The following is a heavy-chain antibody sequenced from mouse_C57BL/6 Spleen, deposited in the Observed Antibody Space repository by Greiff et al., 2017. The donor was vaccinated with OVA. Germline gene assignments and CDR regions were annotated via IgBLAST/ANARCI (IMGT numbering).Heavy chain of an antibody. Sequence: QVQLKQSGAELVMPGASVKLSCKASGYTFTSYWMHWVKQRPGQGLEWIGEIDPSDSYTNYNQKFKGKSTLTVDKSSSTAYMQLSSLTSEDSAVYYCARENGSSDFDVWGTGTTVTVSS. CDR1: GYTFTSYW. J-gene: IGHJ1*03. V-gene: IGHV1-69*01. D-gene: IGHD1-1*01. CDR2: IDPSDSYT. CDR3: ARENGSSDFDV.